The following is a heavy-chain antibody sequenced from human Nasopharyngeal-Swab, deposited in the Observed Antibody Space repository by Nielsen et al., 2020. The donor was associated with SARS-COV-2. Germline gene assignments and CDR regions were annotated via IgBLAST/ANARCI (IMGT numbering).Heavy chain of an antibody. D-gene: IGHD3-16*02. CDR3: ARDKGLRDYVCGCYRSSSYYYYGMDV. V-gene: IGHV3-7*01. CDR2: IKQDGSEK. Sequence: GESLKISCAASEFTFSGYWRSWVRQAPGKGLEWVANIKQDGSEKYYVDSVKGRFTISRDNAKNSLYLQMNSLRGEDTAVYFCARDKGLRDYVCGCYRSSSYYYYGMDVWGQGTTVTVSS. CDR1: EFTFSGYW. J-gene: IGHJ6*02.